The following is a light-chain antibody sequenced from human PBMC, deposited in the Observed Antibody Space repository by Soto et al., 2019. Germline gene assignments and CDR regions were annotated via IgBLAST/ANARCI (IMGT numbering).Light chain of an antibody. CDR3: QQYGRSPPFT. J-gene: IGKJ2*01. V-gene: IGKV3-20*01. CDR2: DAS. Sequence: IVLTQSPGTLSLSPGERATLACRASQSVSSDLAWYQQKPGQAPRLLIYDASSRATGIPDRFSGSGSGTDFTLTISRLEPGDFAVYYCQQYGRSPPFTFGQGTKLEIQ. CDR1: QSVSSD.